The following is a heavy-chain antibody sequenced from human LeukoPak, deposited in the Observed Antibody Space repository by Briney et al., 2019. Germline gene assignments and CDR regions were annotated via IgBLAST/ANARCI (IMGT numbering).Heavy chain of an antibody. J-gene: IGHJ4*02. CDR2: TYYRSKWYS. V-gene: IGHV6-1*01. CDR3: ARDLGRTFDY. CDR1: GDSVSSNSAA. Sequence: SQTLSLTCAISGDSVSSNSAAWHWIRQSPSRGLEWLGRTYYRSKWYSDYAVSLKSRITLNPDTSKNQFSLQLNSVTPEDTAVYYCARDLGRTFDYWGQGTLVTVSS.